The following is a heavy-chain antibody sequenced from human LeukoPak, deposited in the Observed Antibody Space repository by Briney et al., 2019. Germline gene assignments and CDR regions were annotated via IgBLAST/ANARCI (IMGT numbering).Heavy chain of an antibody. CDR3: AKGCDSSNCDGSRLFDP. Sequence: GGSLRLSCAASGFTFSAYAMSWVRQAPGKGLEWVSVISGGGGVKSYADFVKGRFTISRDNSKNTLYLHINSLRVEDTALYYCAKGCDSSNCDGSRLFDPWGQGTLVTVSS. CDR1: GFTFSAYA. CDR2: ISGGGGVK. J-gene: IGHJ5*02. V-gene: IGHV3-23*01. D-gene: IGHD2/OR15-2a*01.